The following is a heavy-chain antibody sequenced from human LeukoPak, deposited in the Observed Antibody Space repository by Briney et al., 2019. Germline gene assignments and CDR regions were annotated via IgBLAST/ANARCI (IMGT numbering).Heavy chain of an antibody. CDR3: AKDRNQRHFWYSSSWPHHNWFDP. J-gene: IGHJ5*02. D-gene: IGHD6-13*01. V-gene: IGHV3-23*01. Sequence: GGSLRLSCAASGFTFSSYAMSWVRQAPGKGLEWVSAISGSGGSTYYADSVKGRFTISRDNSKNTLYLQMNSLRAEDTAVYYCAKDRNQRHFWYSSSWPHHNWFDPWGQGTLVTVSS. CDR1: GFTFSSYA. CDR2: ISGSGGST.